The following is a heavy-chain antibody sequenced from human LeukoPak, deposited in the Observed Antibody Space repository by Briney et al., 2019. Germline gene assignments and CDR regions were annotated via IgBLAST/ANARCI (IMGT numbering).Heavy chain of an antibody. J-gene: IGHJ4*02. CDR3: AKLLGTVTTYDY. D-gene: IGHD1-7*01. V-gene: IGHV3-7*01. CDR1: GFTFSSNW. Sequence: PAGGSLRLSCAASGFTFSSNWMSWVRQAPGKGLEWVASIRPDGSEKYYMDSVKGRFTISRDNAKNSLYLQMSSLRAEDTAMYFCAKLLGTVTTYDYWGQGTLVTVSS. CDR2: IRPDGSEK.